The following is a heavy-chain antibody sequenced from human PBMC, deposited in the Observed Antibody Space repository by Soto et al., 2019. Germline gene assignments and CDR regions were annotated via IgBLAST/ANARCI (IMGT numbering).Heavy chain of an antibody. CDR3: VRDNSGDYVWVFDY. J-gene: IGHJ4*02. CDR2: TYYRSKWYN. Sequence: SQTLSLTCAISGDSVSSNTAAWIWFRQSPSRGLEWLGRTYYRSKWYNDYAVSVKSRITINPDTSKNQFSLQLNSVTPEDTAVYSCVRDNSGDYVWVFDYWGQGTLVTVSS. V-gene: IGHV6-1*01. D-gene: IGHD4-17*01. CDR1: GDSVSSNTAA.